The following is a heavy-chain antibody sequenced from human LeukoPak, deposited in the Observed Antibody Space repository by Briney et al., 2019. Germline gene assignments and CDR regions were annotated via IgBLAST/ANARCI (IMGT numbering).Heavy chain of an antibody. Sequence: PGGSLRLSCAASGFTFSSYAMSWVRQAPGKGLEWVSTISGSGGSTYYADSVKGRFTISRDNSKNTLYLQMNSLRAEDTAVYYCAKHALGYCSSTSCYTGYAFDIWGQGTMVTVSS. CDR1: GFTFSSYA. D-gene: IGHD2-2*02. J-gene: IGHJ3*02. CDR2: ISGSGGST. V-gene: IGHV3-23*01. CDR3: AKHALGYCSSTSCYTGYAFDI.